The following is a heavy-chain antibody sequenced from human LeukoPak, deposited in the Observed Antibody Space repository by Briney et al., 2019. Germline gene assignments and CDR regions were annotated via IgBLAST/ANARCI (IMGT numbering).Heavy chain of an antibody. Sequence: PGESLKISCKGSGYSFTSYWIGWVRQMPGKGLEWMGIIYPGDSDTRYSPSFQGQVTISAHKSISTAYLQWSSLKASDTAMYYCARHTYDFWSGYYRHNWFDPWGQGTLVTVSS. J-gene: IGHJ5*02. CDR1: GYSFTSYW. D-gene: IGHD3-3*01. V-gene: IGHV5-51*01. CDR3: ARHTYDFWSGYYRHNWFDP. CDR2: IYPGDSDT.